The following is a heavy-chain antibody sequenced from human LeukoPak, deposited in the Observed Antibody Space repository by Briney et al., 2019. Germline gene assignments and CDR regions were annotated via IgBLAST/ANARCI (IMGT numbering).Heavy chain of an antibody. Sequence: SGTLSLTCAVSGGSISSSNWWSWVRPPPGKGLEWIAEIYHSGNTNYNPSLKSRVTISVDKSKNQFSLKLSSVTAADTAIYHCARVSVAATGACDYWGQGTLVTVSS. CDR2: IYHSGNT. CDR3: ARVSVAATGACDY. CDR1: GGSISSSNW. V-gene: IGHV4-4*02. J-gene: IGHJ4*02. D-gene: IGHD6-13*01.